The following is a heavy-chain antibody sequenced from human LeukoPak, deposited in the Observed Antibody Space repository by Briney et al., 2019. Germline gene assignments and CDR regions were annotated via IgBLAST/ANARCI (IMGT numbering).Heavy chain of an antibody. J-gene: IGHJ6*03. CDR3: AKDHHRGPISYYYYMDV. CDR1: GFTFSSYG. V-gene: IGHV3-30*02. D-gene: IGHD2-21*01. CDR2: IRYDGSNK. Sequence: QPGGSLRLSCAASGFTFSSYGMHWVRQAPGKGLEWVAFIRYDGSNKYYADSVKGRFTISRDNSKNTLYLQMNSLRAEDTAVYYCAKDHHRGPISYYYYMDVWGKGTTVTVSS.